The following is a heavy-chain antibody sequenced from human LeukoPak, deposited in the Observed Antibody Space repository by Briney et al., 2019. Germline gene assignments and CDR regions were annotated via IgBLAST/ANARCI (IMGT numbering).Heavy chain of an antibody. D-gene: IGHD3-3*01. J-gene: IGHJ5*02. CDR3: ARRVTMSAPTTPDSWLHP. CDR1: GGSISSGDYS. Sequence: PSETLSLTCTVSGGSISSGDYSWSWIRQPPGKGLEWIGYIYYSGSTHYNPSLKSRVTISVDTSKNQFSLKLSSVTAADTAVYYCARRVTMSAPTTPDSWLHPWGQGTLVTVSS. CDR2: IYYSGST. V-gene: IGHV4-30-4*01.